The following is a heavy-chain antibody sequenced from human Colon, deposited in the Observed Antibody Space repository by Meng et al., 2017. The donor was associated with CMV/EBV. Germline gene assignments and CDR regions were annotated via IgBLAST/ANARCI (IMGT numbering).Heavy chain of an antibody. J-gene: IGHJ1*01. CDR1: GFRFSDYF. D-gene: IGHD3-22*01. V-gene: IGHV3-11*01. CDR3: ARHYYDKGGDQFLQH. CDR2: ISSASITT. Sequence: GESLKISCEGSGFRFSDYFMSWVRQAPGKGLEWVAYISSASITTYYAESVKGRFTISRDNSRNTMYLQMDSLRAEDTAIYYCARHYYDKGGDQFLQHWGHGTLVTVSS.